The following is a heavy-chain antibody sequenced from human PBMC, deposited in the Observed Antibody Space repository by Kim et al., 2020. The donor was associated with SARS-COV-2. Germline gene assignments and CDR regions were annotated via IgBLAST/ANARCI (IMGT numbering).Heavy chain of an antibody. J-gene: IGHJ4*02. Sequence: RFTICRDNSKNTLYLQMNSLRAEDTAVYYCARTYWDYIWGSYGDPWYFDYWGQGTLVTVSS. V-gene: IGHV3-53*01. CDR3: ARTYWDYIWGSYGDPWYFDY. D-gene: IGHD3-16*01.